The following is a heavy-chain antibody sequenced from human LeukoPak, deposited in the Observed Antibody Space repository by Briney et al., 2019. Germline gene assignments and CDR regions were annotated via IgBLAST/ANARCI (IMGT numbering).Heavy chain of an antibody. CDR1: GYTFTSYG. CDR3: ARDLKQFGGWLDY. V-gene: IGHV1-18*01. J-gene: IGHJ4*02. CDR2: ITIGSGNT. Sequence: GASVKVSCKASGYTFTSYGISWVRQAPGQGLEWMGWITIGSGNTKYSQKFQDRVTITRDTSANTAYMELSSLRSEDTAVYYCARDLKQFGGWLDYWGQGTLVTVSS. D-gene: IGHD6-19*01.